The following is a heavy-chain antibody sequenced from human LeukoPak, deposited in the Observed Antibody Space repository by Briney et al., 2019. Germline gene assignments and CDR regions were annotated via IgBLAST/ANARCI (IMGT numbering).Heavy chain of an antibody. Sequence: PGRSLRLSCAASGFTFGDYAMHWVRHAPGKGLEWVSSISWNSGSLGYADSVKGRVTISRDNAKNSVYLQMNSLRSEDTAVYYCARVAGTLYGDYAYYYYYMDVWGKGTTVTVSS. CDR1: GFTFGDYA. V-gene: IGHV3-9*01. J-gene: IGHJ6*03. CDR2: ISWNSGSL. CDR3: ARVAGTLYGDYAYYYYYMDV. D-gene: IGHD4-17*01.